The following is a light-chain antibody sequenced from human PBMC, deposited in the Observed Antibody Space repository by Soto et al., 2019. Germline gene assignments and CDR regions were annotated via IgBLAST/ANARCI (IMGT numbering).Light chain of an antibody. CDR2: GAS. J-gene: IGKJ1*01. CDR3: KQYNNWPWT. V-gene: IGKV3-15*01. CDR1: QSISSN. Sequence: EIVMTQSPATLSVSPGERGTLSCRASQSISSNLAWFQQKPGQAPRLLISGASTRATGIPARFSGSGSGTEFTLTISSLQSEDFAVYYCKQYNNWPWTFGQGTKVDIK.